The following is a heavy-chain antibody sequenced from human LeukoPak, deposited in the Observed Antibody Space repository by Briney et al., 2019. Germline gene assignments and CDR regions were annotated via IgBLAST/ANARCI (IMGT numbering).Heavy chain of an antibody. CDR2: LYPDGSAT. CDR3: ARHSGARSWGWDYMDV. Sequence: GEPLKISCKASGYTFNNYWIGWVRQMPGRGLEWMGMLYPDGSATTYHPSFEGRVTISADKSVTTAYLEWNSLKASDTALYYCARHSGARSWGWDYMDVWGKGTTVTVSS. CDR1: GYTFNNYW. V-gene: IGHV5-51*01. J-gene: IGHJ6*03. D-gene: IGHD7-27*01.